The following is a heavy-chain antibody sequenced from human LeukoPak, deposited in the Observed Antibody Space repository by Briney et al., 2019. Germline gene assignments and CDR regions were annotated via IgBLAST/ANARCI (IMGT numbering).Heavy chain of an antibody. CDR1: HYTFTSYG. Sequence: ASVKVSCKASHYTFTSYGINWVRQAPGQGLEWMGWIRGYNGNTNYAQNFQGRVTMTTDTSTNTAYMYLRSLRSDDTAVYYCARGGNGYCTGPNCSKRSYFDPWGQGTLVTVSS. D-gene: IGHD2-8*02. CDR3: ARGGNGYCTGPNCSKRSYFDP. V-gene: IGHV1-18*01. J-gene: IGHJ5*02. CDR2: IRGYNGNT.